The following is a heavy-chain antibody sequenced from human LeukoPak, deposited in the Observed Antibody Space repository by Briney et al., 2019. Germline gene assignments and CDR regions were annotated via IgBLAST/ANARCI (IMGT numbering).Heavy chain of an antibody. D-gene: IGHD1-26*01. CDR3: ARDSAVGATGDY. CDR2: INPSGDGT. Sequence: ASVKVSCKASGYTFTSYYMHWVRQAPGQGLEWMGIINPSGDGTSYAQKFQGRVTMTRDMSTSTVYMELSSLRSEDTAVYYRARDSAVGATGDYWGQGTLVTVSS. J-gene: IGHJ4*02. CDR1: GYTFTSYY. V-gene: IGHV1-46*01.